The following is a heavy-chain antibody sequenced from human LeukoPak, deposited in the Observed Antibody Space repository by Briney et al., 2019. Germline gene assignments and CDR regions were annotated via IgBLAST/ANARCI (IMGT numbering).Heavy chain of an antibody. CDR3: ARGRIWFGELLSRVYFDY. V-gene: IGHV4-34*01. CDR1: GGSFSGYY. CDR2: INHSGST. Sequence: SETLSLTCAVYGGSFSGYYWSWFRQPPGKGLEWIGEINHSGSTNYNPSLNSRVTISVDTSKNQFSLKLSSVTAADTAVYYCARGRIWFGELLSRVYFDYWGQGTLVTVSS. D-gene: IGHD3-10*01. J-gene: IGHJ4*02.